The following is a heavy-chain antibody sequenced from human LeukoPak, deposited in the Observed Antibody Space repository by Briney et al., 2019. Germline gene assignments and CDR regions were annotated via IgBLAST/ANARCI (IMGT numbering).Heavy chain of an antibody. J-gene: IGHJ3*02. CDR1: GFSFTSYW. D-gene: IGHD4-23*01. CDR2: INQDAGTT. CDR3: ARDLGWSSFDI. Sequence: GGSLRLSCVASGFSFTSYWMSWVRQAPGKGLEFVANINQDAGTTNYVDSVKGRFTISRDNAENSLYLQMSSLRAEDTALYYCARDLGWSSFDIWGQGIMVTVSS. V-gene: IGHV3-7*01.